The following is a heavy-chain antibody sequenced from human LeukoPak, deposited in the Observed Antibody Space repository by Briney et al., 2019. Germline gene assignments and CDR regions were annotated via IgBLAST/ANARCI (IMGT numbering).Heavy chain of an antibody. CDR3: AASPPGGSIDY. CDR1: GFTFSSYS. D-gene: IGHD3-16*01. J-gene: IGHJ4*02. CDR2: IPPESRTI. Sequence: GGSLRLSCALSGFTFSSYSMNWVRQAPGKGLEWVSIIPPESRTIFYADSVKGRFTISRDNAKNSLYLQMSSLRAEDTAVYYCAASPPGGSIDYWDQGALVTVSS. V-gene: IGHV3-21*01.